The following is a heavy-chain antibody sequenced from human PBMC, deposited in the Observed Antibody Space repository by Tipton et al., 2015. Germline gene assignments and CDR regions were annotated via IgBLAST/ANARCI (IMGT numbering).Heavy chain of an antibody. CDR3: VRPANHGFDV. J-gene: IGHJ3*01. V-gene: IGHV4-39*01. Sequence: LSLTCTVSGASISRGSVWGWIRQPPGKGLEWIVSLYYNDNIYYNPSLQSRVAMSADTSRNQFSLNLTSVTAADTSVYYCVRPANHGFDVWGQGTMVTVSS. CDR2: LYYNDNI. CDR1: GASISRGSV.